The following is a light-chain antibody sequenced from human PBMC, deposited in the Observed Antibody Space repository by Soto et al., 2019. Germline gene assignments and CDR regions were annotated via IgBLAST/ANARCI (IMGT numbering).Light chain of an antibody. CDR1: HSNIGRNS. V-gene: IGLV1-44*01. Sequence: QSVLTQPPSASGTPGQRVTIPCSGTHSNIGRNSVNWYLQLPGTAPRLLIFSSNQRPLGVPDRFSGSRSGTSASLAITGLRSEYDAYYYCAAWDDSLNGRVFGGGTKLPVL. CDR3: AAWDDSLNGRV. J-gene: IGLJ3*02. CDR2: SSN.